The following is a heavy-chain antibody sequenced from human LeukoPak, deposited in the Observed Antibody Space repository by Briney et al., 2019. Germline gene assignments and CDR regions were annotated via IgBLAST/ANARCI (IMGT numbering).Heavy chain of an antibody. CDR1: GFTFGEFD. CDR2: IRSRANGGAT. CDR3: TRDAPGGLRYCDWLQPQL. V-gene: IGHV3-49*04. J-gene: IGHJ4*02. Sequence: PGGSLRLSCTTSGFTFGEFDMSWVRQAPGMGLEWVGLIRSRANGGATDYAASVKGRFSISRDDSKGVAYLQMNSLKGEDTAVYYCTRDAPGGLRYCDWLQPQLWGQGTLVTVTS. D-gene: IGHD3-9*01.